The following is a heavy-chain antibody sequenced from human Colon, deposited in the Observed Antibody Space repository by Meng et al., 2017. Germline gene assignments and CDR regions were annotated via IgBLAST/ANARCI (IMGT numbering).Heavy chain of an antibody. V-gene: IGHV1-2*06. CDR1: GNTFTDYY. J-gene: IGHJ4*02. D-gene: IGHD6-19*01. CDR2: INPKSGGT. Sequence: QVQLFRSGAEGKKPGASVKVSCKAAGNTFTDYYIHWVRQAPGQGLEWMGRINPKSGGTNSAQIFQGRVTMTRDTSISTVYMELTRLRSDDTALYYCGKREYISGLTYWGQGTLVTVSS. CDR3: GKREYISGLTY.